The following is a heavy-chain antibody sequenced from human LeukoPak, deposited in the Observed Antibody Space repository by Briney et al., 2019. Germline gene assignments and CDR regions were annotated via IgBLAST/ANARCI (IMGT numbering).Heavy chain of an antibody. J-gene: IGHJ5*02. CDR2: IIPIFGTA. CDR3: ARSRGLGNWFDP. CDR1: GGTFSSYA. D-gene: IGHD3-10*01. Sequence: SVKVSCKASGGTFSSYAISWVRQAPGQGLEWMGGIIPIFGTANYAQKFQGRVTITADESTSTVYMELSSLRSEDTAVYYCARSRGLGNWFDPWGQGTLVTVSS. V-gene: IGHV1-69*13.